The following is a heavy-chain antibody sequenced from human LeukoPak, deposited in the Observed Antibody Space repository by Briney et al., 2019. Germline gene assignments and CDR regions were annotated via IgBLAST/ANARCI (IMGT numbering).Heavy chain of an antibody. CDR2: ISFDGRDK. J-gene: IGHJ6*02. Sequence: TGRSLRLSCAASGFTFSSCAMHWVRQSPGKGLEWVAVISFDGRDKQYSDSVKGRFTISRDNSKNTLYLQMNSLRVEDTAIYYCARVPSSVLRYFDWWGEGYYGMDVWGQGTTVTVSS. D-gene: IGHD3-9*01. CDR1: GFTFSSCA. CDR3: ARVPSSVLRYFDWWGEGYYGMDV. V-gene: IGHV3-30*04.